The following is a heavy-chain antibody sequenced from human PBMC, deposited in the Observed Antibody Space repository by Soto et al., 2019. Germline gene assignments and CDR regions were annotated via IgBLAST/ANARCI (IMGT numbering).Heavy chain of an antibody. Sequence: ASVKVSCKASGYTFTSYDINWVRQATGQGLEWMGWMNPNSGNTGYAQKFQGRVTMTRNTSISTAYMELSSLRSEDTAVYYCARGIYHDFWSGYFRNYYYGMAVWGQGTTVTVSS. V-gene: IGHV1-8*01. CDR2: MNPNSGNT. D-gene: IGHD3-3*01. CDR1: GYTFTSYD. CDR3: ARGIYHDFWSGYFRNYYYGMAV. J-gene: IGHJ6*02.